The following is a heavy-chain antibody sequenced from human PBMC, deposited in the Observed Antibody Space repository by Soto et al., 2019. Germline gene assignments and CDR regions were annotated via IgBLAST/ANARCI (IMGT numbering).Heavy chain of an antibody. CDR2: IFSNDEK. J-gene: IGHJ5*02. CDR1: GFSLSNARLG. V-gene: IGHV2-26*01. CDR3: ARIIDHNAAGGRWLDH. Sequence: QVTLKESGPVLVKPPETPTLTCTVSGFSLSNARLGVSWIRQPPGKALEWLAHIFSNDEKSYSTSLKSRLTNSKDTSKSQVLLTMTNMDPVDTATYYCARIIDHNAAGGRWLDHWSQGTLVTVSS. D-gene: IGHD6-19*01.